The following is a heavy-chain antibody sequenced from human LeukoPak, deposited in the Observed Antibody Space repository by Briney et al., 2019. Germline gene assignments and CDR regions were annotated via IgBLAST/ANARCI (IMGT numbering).Heavy chain of an antibody. CDR1: GGTFSSYA. D-gene: IGHD5-18*01. V-gene: IGHV1-69*05. CDR2: IIPIFGTA. CDR3: ARDSDFRGYSYGYGENAFDI. Sequence: SVKVSCKASGGTFSSYAISWVRQAPGQGLEWMGRIIPIFGTANYAQKLQGRVTITTDESASKAYMQLSILRSEDTAVYYCARDSDFRGYSYGYGENAFDIWGQGTMVTVSS. J-gene: IGHJ3*02.